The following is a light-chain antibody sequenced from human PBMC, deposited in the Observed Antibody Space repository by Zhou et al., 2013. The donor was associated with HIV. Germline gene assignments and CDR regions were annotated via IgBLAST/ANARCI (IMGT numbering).Light chain of an antibody. CDR2: NTS. Sequence: QTVVTQEPSLTVSPGGTVTLTCGSSTGAVTSGYYPNWFQQKPGQAPRALIYNTSDKHSWTPARFSGSLLGGKAALTLSGVQPEDEAEYYCLLYYGGAQLGVFGTGTKVTV. V-gene: IGLV7-43*01. J-gene: IGLJ1*01. CDR1: TGAVTSGYY. CDR3: LLYYGGAQLGV.